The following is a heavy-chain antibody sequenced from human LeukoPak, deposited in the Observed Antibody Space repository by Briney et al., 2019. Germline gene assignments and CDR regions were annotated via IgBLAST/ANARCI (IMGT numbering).Heavy chain of an antibody. CDR2: ISTNKGNT. J-gene: IGHJ5*02. V-gene: IGHV1-18*01. Sequence: ASVKVSCKASGYIFTSYGISWVRQAPGQGLEWMGWISTNKGNTNYAQRLQGRVTMTTDTSTSTAYMELRSLRSDDTAIYYCVRDIQWRFDPWGQGTPVTVSS. CDR1: GYIFTSYG. CDR3: VRDIQWRFDP. D-gene: IGHD2-8*01.